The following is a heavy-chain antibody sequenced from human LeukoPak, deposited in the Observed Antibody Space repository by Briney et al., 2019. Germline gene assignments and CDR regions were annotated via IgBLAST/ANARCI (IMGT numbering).Heavy chain of an antibody. J-gene: IGHJ4*02. D-gene: IGHD1-26*01. CDR1: GFTFSSYS. CDR2: ISGSGGST. CDR3: AKDRYSGNHLLKDY. V-gene: IGHV3-23*01. Sequence: GGSLRLSCAASGFTFSSYSMNWVRQAPGKGLEWVSAISGSGGSTYYADSVKGRFTISRDNSKNTLYLQMNSLRAEDTAVYYCAKDRYSGNHLLKDYWGQGTLVTVSS.